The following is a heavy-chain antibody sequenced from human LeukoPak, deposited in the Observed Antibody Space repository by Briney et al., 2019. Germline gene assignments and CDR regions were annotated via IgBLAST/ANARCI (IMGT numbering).Heavy chain of an antibody. Sequence: GGSLRLSCAASGFTFSTYGMNWVRQAPGKGLEWVSGVSPSGDITYYADSVKGRFTISRDNSKSTLYLQINSLRAEDTAVYYCAKDHLPGIVVADRDYWGQGTLVTVSS. CDR1: GFTFSTYG. CDR2: VSPSGDIT. D-gene: IGHD6-19*01. J-gene: IGHJ4*02. CDR3: AKDHLPGIVVADRDY. V-gene: IGHV3-23*01.